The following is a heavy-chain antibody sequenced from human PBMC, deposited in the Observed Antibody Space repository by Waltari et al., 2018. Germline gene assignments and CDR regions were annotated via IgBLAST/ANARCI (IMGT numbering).Heavy chain of an antibody. J-gene: IGHJ6*03. Sequence: QVQLVQSGAEVKKPVASVKVSCKASGYTLTSYEINWVGQATGQGPEWMGWMNPNSGNTGYAQKCQGRVTMTRNTSISTAYMELSSLRSEDTAVYYCARGPGYDFWSGYYLFYYYMDVWGKGTTVTVSS. V-gene: IGHV1-8*01. CDR2: MNPNSGNT. D-gene: IGHD3-3*01. CDR3: ARGPGYDFWSGYYLFYYYMDV. CDR1: GYTLTSYE.